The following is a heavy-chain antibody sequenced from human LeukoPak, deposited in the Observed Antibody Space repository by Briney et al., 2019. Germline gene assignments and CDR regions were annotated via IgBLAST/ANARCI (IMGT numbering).Heavy chain of an antibody. CDR2: VSYGGSNK. CDR3: AKRDWPENAFDV. D-gene: IGHD2-21*01. CDR1: GFTFGSYG. J-gene: IGHJ3*01. V-gene: IGHV3-30*18. Sequence: PGGSLRLSCAASGFTFGSYGMHWVRQAPGKGLEWVAVVSYGGSNKYYADSVKGRFTISRDNSKNTLSLQMNSLRTEDTAVYYCAKRDWPENAFDVWGQGTMVTVSS.